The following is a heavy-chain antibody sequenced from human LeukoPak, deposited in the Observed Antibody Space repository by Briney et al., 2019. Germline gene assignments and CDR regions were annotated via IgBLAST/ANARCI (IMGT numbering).Heavy chain of an antibody. J-gene: IGHJ4*02. D-gene: IGHD3-9*01. CDR2: IHYSGST. CDR1: GGSISSYY. CDR3: ARIRGYDILTGLGFDY. V-gene: IGHV4-59*01. Sequence: PSETLSLTCTVSGGSISSYYWSWIRQPPGKGLEWIGYIHYSGSTNYNPSLKSRVVISVDTSKNQFSLKLSSVTAADTAVYYCARIRGYDILTGLGFDYWGQGTLVTVSS.